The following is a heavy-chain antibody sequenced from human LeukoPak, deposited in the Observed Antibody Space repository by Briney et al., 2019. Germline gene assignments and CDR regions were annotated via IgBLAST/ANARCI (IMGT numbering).Heavy chain of an antibody. CDR1: GGSISSSSYY. J-gene: IGHJ3*02. D-gene: IGHD3-16*01. V-gene: IGHV4-39*07. CDR2: IYYSGST. CDR3: ARGGLISLAYTPLGAFDI. Sequence: PSETLSLTCTVSGGSISSSSYYWGWIRQPPGKGLEWIGSIYYSGSTYYNPSLKSRVTISVDTSKNQFSLQLNSVTPEDTAVYYCARGGLISLAYTPLGAFDIWGQGTRVSVSS.